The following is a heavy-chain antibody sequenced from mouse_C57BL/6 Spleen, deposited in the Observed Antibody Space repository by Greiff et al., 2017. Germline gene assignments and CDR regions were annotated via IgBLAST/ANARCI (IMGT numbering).Heavy chain of an antibody. V-gene: IGHV5-4*01. CDR3: ARDSSFNY. D-gene: IGHD3-1*01. CDR1: GFTFSSYA. J-gene: IGHJ2*01. CDR2: ISDGGSYT. Sequence: EVQGVESGGGLVKPGGSLTLSCAASGFTFSSYAMSWVRQTPEKRLEWVATISDGGSYTYYPDNVKGRFTISRDNAKNKLYLQMSHLKSEDTAMYYCARDSSFNYWDQVTTLTVSS.